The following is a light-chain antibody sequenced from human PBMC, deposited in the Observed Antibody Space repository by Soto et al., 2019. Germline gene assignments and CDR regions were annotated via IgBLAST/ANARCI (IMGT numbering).Light chain of an antibody. CDR3: QQYKTWLT. CDR2: GVA. CDR1: QSVDYN. J-gene: IGKJ4*01. Sequence: EVVLTQSPATLSVSPGERVTLSCRASQSVDYNLAWYQQKPGQAPRLLIYGVATRATGIPARFSGSASGTEFTLTISSLHSEDFAIYYCQQYKTWLTFGGGTKVEIK. V-gene: IGKV3-15*01.